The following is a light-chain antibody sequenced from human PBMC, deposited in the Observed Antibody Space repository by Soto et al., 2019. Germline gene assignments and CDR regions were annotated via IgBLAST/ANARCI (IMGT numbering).Light chain of an antibody. V-gene: IGKV2D-29*02. CDR2: EVS. J-gene: IGKJ5*01. CDR1: QSLLHITGETF. Sequence: DVVMTQTPLYLSVAPGQPASISCKASQSLLHITGETFLFWYLQKPGQSPQLLIYEVSTRVSGVPDRFSGSGSGTDVTLEISRVETDDVGIYYCMQSTQLPPTVGQGTRLEIK. CDR3: MQSTQLPPT.